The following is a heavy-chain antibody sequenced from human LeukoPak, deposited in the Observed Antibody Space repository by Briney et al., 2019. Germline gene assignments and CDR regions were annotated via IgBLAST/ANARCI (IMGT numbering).Heavy chain of an antibody. D-gene: IGHD2-8*01. CDR3: ARCVVADAGVFLSGNWFDP. J-gene: IGHJ5*02. Sequence: SQTLSLTCTVSGGSISSGGYYWSWIRQPPGKGLEWIGYIYHSGSTYYNPSLKSRVTISVDRSKNQFSLKLSSVTAADTAVYYCARCVVADAGVFLSGNWFDPWGQGTLAIVSS. CDR1: GGSISSGGYY. CDR2: IYHSGST. V-gene: IGHV4-30-2*01.